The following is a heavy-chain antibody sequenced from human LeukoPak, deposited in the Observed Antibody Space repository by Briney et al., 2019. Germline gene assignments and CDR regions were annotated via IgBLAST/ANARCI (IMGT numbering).Heavy chain of an antibody. CDR3: ATVTSITMFSDAFDI. CDR1: GGTFSSYA. Sequence: GSSVKVSCKASGGTFSSYAISWVRQAPGQGLEWMGGIIPIFGTANYAQKFQGRVTITTDESTSTAYMELSSLRSEDTAVYYCATVTSITMFSDAFDIWGQGTMVTVSS. D-gene: IGHD3-10*02. CDR2: IIPIFGTA. J-gene: IGHJ3*02. V-gene: IGHV1-69*05.